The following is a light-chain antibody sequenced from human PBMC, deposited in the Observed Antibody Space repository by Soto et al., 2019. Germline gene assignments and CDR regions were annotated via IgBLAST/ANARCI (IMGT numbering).Light chain of an antibody. J-gene: IGKJ1*01. Sequence: DIQMTQSPSTLSASVGDRVTITCRASQSISSWLAWYQQKPGKAPKLLIYDASSLESGVPSRFSGSGSGTEFTLTFSNLQPDDFATYYCQHYNRYSATFGQGTNVEIK. V-gene: IGKV1-5*01. CDR2: DAS. CDR3: QHYNRYSAT. CDR1: QSISSW.